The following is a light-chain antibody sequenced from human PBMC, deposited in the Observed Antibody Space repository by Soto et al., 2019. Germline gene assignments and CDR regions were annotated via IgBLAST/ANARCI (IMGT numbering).Light chain of an antibody. Sequence: QSVLTQPASVSGSPGQSITIACTGTSSDVGRFNYVSWFQQHPGKDPKLMIYEVTNRPSGVSNRFSGSKSGNTASLTISGLQTEDEADYYCSSYTSRSTYVFGTGTKLTVL. J-gene: IGLJ1*01. CDR2: EVT. V-gene: IGLV2-14*03. CDR3: SSYTSRSTYV. CDR1: SSDVGRFNY.